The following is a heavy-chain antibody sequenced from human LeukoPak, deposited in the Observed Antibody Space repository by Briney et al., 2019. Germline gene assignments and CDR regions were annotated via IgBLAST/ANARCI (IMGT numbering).Heavy chain of an antibody. Sequence: GSLRLSCGASSFTFSRYSMNWVRQAPGRGLEWLAYISSGSRTIYYAGSVKGRFTISRDDANNSLFLQMNTLRDDDTALYYCARGPVGATPLDYWGQGTLVTVSS. CDR2: ISSGSRTI. D-gene: IGHD1-26*01. V-gene: IGHV3-48*02. CDR3: ARGPVGATPLDY. J-gene: IGHJ4*02. CDR1: SFTFSRYS.